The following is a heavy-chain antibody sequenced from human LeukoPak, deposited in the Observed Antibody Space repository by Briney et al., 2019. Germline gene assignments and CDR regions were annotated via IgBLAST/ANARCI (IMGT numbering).Heavy chain of an antibody. J-gene: IGHJ2*01. V-gene: IGHV4-59*12. Sequence: SETLSLTCTVSGGSISSYYWSWIRQPPGKGLEWIGYIYYSGSTNYNPSLKSRVTISVDTSKNQFSLKLSSVTAADTAVYYCARDRIVGATTIRYFDLWGRGTLVTVSS. CDR3: ARDRIVGATTIRYFDL. CDR1: GGSISSYY. D-gene: IGHD1-26*01. CDR2: IYYSGST.